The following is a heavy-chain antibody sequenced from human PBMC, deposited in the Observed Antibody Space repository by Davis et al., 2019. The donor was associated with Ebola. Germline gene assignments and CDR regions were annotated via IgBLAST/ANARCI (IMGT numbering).Heavy chain of an antibody. Sequence: SETLSLTCAVSGGSISSGGYSWSWIRQPPGKGLEWIGYIYHSGSTYYNPSLKSRVTISVDRSKNQFSLKLSSVTAADTAVYYCARSISGTYYFDSWGQGTQVTVSS. J-gene: IGHJ4*02. V-gene: IGHV4-30-2*01. CDR2: IYHSGST. D-gene: IGHD1-26*01. CDR3: ARSISGTYYFDS. CDR1: GGSISSGGYS.